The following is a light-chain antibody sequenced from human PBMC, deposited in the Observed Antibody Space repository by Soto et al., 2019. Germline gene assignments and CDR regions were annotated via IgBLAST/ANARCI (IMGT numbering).Light chain of an antibody. CDR2: GAA. J-gene: IGKJ1*01. CDR3: QQDGSSPWT. V-gene: IGKV3-20*01. Sequence: EIVLTQSPGTLSLSPGERATLSCSASQSVSSSYLAWYQQKPGQAPRLLIYGAASRATCIPDRFSGSGSGTDFSLTISRLEPEDFAVYYCQQDGSSPWTFGQGTKVEIK. CDR1: QSVSSSY.